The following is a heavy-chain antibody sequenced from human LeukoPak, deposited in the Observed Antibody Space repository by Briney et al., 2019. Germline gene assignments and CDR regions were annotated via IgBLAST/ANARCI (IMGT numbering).Heavy chain of an antibody. CDR2: IYSGGKT. J-gene: IGHJ4*02. CDR1: DFTVGSNY. V-gene: IGHV3-53*01. CDR3: ARDGDDTTNW. D-gene: IGHD2-8*01. Sequence: GGSLRLSCAASDFTVGSNYMTWVRQAPGKGLEWVSVIYSGGKTFYADSVKGRFTISRDDSKNTPYLQMNSLRAEDTAIYYRARDGDDTTNWWGQGTLVTVSS.